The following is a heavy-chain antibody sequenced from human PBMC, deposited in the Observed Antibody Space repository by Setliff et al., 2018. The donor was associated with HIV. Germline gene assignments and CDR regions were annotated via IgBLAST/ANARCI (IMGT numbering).Heavy chain of an antibody. J-gene: IGHJ4*02. CDR2: ISGSGGST. D-gene: IGHD6-19*01. V-gene: IGHV3-23*01. CDR1: GFTFSSYA. CDR3: TKKGPKGQWLVDLYFDS. Sequence: GGSLRLSCAASGFTFSSYAMSWVRQAPGKGPEWVSVISGSGGSTYVADSVKGRFTISRDNSENTLYLQMNSLRADDTAVYYCTKKGPKGQWLVDLYFDSWGQGTLVTVSS.